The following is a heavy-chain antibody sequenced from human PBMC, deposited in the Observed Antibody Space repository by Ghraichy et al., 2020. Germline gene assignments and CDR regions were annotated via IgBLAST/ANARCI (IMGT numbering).Heavy chain of an antibody. CDR3: ARLPLPRRAAVGDWYFDL. V-gene: IGHV3-48*01. CDR1: GFSFSDYS. CDR2: ITGRSITI. D-gene: IGHD6-13*01. J-gene: IGHJ2*01. Sequence: GGSLRLSCEGSGFSFSDYSMIWVRLTPRKALEWVSYITGRSITIFSTDSVKGRFTISRDNAKNSLYLQMNSLRAEDTAVYYCARLPLPRRAAVGDWYFDLWGRGTLVTVSS.